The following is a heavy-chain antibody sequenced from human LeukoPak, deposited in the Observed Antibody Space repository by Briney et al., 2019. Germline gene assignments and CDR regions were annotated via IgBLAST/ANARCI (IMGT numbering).Heavy chain of an antibody. J-gene: IGHJ6*03. D-gene: IGHD6-19*01. V-gene: IGHV3-30*02. CDR2: IRYDGSNK. CDR1: GFTFSSYG. CDR3: AKDRGARRGWYTLIHYYYYMDV. Sequence: GGSLRLSCAASGFTFSSYGMHWVRQAPGKGLEWVAFIRYDGSNKYYADSVKGRFTISRDNSKNTLYLQMNSLRAEDTAVYYCAKDRGARRGWYTLIHYYYYMDVWGKGTTVTISS.